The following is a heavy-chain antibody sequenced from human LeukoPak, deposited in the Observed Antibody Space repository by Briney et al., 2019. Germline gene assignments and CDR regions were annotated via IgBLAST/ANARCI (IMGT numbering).Heavy chain of an antibody. J-gene: IGHJ5*02. V-gene: IGHV4-59*01. CDR1: GGSISSYY. D-gene: IGHD3-3*01. CDR3: ARSSWGLWSGYYRDWFDP. CDR2: IYYSGST. Sequence: SETLSLTCTVSGGSISSYYWSWIRQPPGKGLEWIGYIYYSGSTNYNPSLKSRVTISVDTSKNLFSLKLSSVTAADTAVYYCARSSWGLWSGYYRDWFDPWGQGTLVTVSS.